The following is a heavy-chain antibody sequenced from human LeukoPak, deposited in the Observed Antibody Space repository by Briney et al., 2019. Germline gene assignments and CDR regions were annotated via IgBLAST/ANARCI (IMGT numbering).Heavy chain of an antibody. D-gene: IGHD3-3*01. CDR3: ARLVHYDFWSGLDDY. V-gene: IGHV5-51*01. CDR2: IYPGDSYT. Sequence: GASMQISCEGSGYIFTSYWIGWVRQLAGKGVEWMGIIYPGDSYTRYSPSFQGQVTISADKSISTAYLQWSSLKASDTAMYYCARLVHYDFWSGLDDYWGQGTLVTVSS. J-gene: IGHJ4*02. CDR1: GYIFTSYW.